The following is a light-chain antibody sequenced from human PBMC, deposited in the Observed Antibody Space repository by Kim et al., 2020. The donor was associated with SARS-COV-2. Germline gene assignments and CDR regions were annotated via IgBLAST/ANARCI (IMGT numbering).Light chain of an antibody. J-gene: IGKJ5*01. CDR2: GAS. CDR3: QQYKSYPIT. V-gene: IGKV1D-16*01. Sequence: DIQMTQSPSSLSASVGDRVTITCRASQGISSWLAWYQQKPEKAPKSLIYGASNLQSGVPSRFSGSGSGTDFTLTISSLQPEDFGIYYCQQYKSYPITFGQGTRLEIK. CDR1: QGISSW.